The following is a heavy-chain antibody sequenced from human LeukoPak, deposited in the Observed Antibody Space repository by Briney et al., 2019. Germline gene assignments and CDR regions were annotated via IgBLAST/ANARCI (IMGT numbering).Heavy chain of an antibody. V-gene: IGHV4-34*01. CDR3: ARHGDIVVVPAAIYFDY. CDR1: GGSFSGYY. Sequence: SETLSLTCAVYGGSFSGYYWSWIRQPPGKGLEWIGEINHSGSTNYNPSLKSRVTISVDTSKNQFSLKLSSVTAADTAVYYCARHGDIVVVPAAIYFDYWGQGTLVTVSS. J-gene: IGHJ4*02. D-gene: IGHD2-2*02. CDR2: INHSGST.